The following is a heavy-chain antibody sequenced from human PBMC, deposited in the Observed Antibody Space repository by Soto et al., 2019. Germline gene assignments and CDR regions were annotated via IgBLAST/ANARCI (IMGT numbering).Heavy chain of an antibody. CDR2: IIPIFGTA. V-gene: IGHV1-69*06. J-gene: IGHJ5*02. Sequence: SVKVSCKASGGTFSSYAISWVRQAPGQGLEWMGGIIPIFGTANYAQKFQGRVTITADKSTSTAYMELSSLRSEDTAVYYCARVRYNYDYVWGSYRFNWFDPWGQGTLVTSPQ. CDR1: GGTFSSYA. CDR3: ARVRYNYDYVWGSYRFNWFDP. D-gene: IGHD3-16*02.